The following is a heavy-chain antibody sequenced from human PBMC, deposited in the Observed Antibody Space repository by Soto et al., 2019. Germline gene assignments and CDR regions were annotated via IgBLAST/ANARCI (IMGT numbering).Heavy chain of an antibody. Sequence: QVQLQESGPGLVKPSQTLSLTCTVSGGSITSGNYYWSWIRQHPGKGLEWIGYIRYSGSTYYNPSRKRRVTISEDTSKNPCSLKLSSVTAADTAVYYCARESGYSGTYRGDYWGQGTLVTVSS. J-gene: IGHJ4*02. V-gene: IGHV4-31*03. CDR2: IRYSGST. CDR1: GGSITSGNYY. CDR3: ARESGYSGTYRGDY. D-gene: IGHD1-26*01.